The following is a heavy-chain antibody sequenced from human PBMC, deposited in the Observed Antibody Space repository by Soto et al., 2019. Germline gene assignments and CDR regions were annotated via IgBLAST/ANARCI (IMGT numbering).Heavy chain of an antibody. Sequence: SETLSLTCAVYGVSFSGYYWSWIRQPPGKGLEWIGEINHSGSTNYNPSLKSRVTISVDTSKNQFSLKLSSVTAADTAVYYCARVTGRDGYNFDYWGQGTLVTVSS. CDR2: INHSGST. V-gene: IGHV4-34*01. D-gene: IGHD5-12*01. CDR3: ARVTGRDGYNFDY. CDR1: GVSFSGYY. J-gene: IGHJ4*02.